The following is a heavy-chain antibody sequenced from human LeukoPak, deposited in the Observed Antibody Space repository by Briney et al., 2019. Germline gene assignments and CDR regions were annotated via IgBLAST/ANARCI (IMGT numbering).Heavy chain of an antibody. CDR3: ARVKLHTGGAFDI. Sequence: SETLSLTCTVSGVSISSSSYYWGWIRQPPGKGLEWIGSMFYSASTYYKPSLKSRVTISVDTSKNQFSLKLSSVTAADTAVYYCARVKLHTGGAFDIWGQGTMVTVSS. D-gene: IGHD3-16*01. CDR1: GVSISSSSYY. J-gene: IGHJ3*02. V-gene: IGHV4-39*07. CDR2: MFYSAST.